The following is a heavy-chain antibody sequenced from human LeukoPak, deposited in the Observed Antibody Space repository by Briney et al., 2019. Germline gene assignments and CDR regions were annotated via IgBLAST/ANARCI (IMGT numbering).Heavy chain of an antibody. V-gene: IGHV3-48*04. Sequence: PGGSLRLSWAASGFTFSSYSMNWVRQAPGKGGEWGSYISSSSSTIYYADSVKGRFTISRDNAKNSLYLQMNSLRAEDTAVYYCASFAAGATPFYYYYYGMDVWGQGTTVTVSS. CDR1: GFTFSSYS. D-gene: IGHD2-15*01. CDR2: ISSSSSTI. CDR3: ASFAAGATPFYYYYYGMDV. J-gene: IGHJ6*02.